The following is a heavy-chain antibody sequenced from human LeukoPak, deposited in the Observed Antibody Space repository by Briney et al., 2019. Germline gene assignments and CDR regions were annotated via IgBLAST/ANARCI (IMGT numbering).Heavy chain of an antibody. V-gene: IGHV3-23*01. J-gene: IGHJ5*02. Sequence: PGGPLRLSCAASGFAFSSYAMSWVRQSPGKGLEWVSAISGSGGITYYAGPVKGRFTISRDNSKDTPYLQMNSLRAEATAVYYCPREMIQSEDKIVVVPAANNWFDPWGQGTLVTVSS. D-gene: IGHD2-2*01. CDR2: ISGSGGIT. CDR3: PREMIQSEDKIVVVPAANNWFDP. CDR1: GFAFSSYA.